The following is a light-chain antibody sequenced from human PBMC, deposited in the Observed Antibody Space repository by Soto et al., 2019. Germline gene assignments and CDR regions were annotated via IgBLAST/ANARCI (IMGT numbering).Light chain of an antibody. J-gene: IGKJ1*01. CDR1: QSVSSNF. Sequence: EIVLTQSPGTLSLSPGERTTLSCRASQSVSSNFLAWYQQKPGQAPRLLIYGVSKRATGIPDRFSGSGSGTEFTLTISSLQPDDFATYYCQQYNSYWWTFGQGTKVDI. V-gene: IGKV3-20*01. CDR2: GVS. CDR3: QQYNSYWWT.